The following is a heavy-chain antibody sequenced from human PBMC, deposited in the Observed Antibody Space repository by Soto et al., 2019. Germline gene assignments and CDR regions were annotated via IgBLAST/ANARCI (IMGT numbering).Heavy chain of an antibody. CDR1: GCSVRSPTHY. CDR3: ATNTSGRGWFES. Sequence: QVRLQESGPGLAKPSETLSLTCTVSGCSVRSPTHYWSWIRQSPGKALEWIGNIYYIGTTDYNPSLESRVTILVDTSRNQFSLRLTSLTVADTAMYYCATNTSGRGWFESWGRGTLVVVSS. V-gene: IGHV4-61*01. D-gene: IGHD3-10*01. J-gene: IGHJ5*01. CDR2: IYYIGTT.